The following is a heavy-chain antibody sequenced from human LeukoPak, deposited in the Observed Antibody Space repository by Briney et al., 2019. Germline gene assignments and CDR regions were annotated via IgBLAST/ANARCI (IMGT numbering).Heavy chain of an antibody. D-gene: IGHD1-1*01. CDR1: GGSISSYY. V-gene: IGHV4-59*01. CDR2: MDDTGSA. J-gene: IGHJ6*03. Sequence: SETLPLTCTVSGGSISSYYWSWIRQPPGKGLEWIGYMDDTGSANYNPSLNSRVTVSVETSKNQFSLRLTSVTAADTAVYYCARRFARSGTYYYYMDVWGKGTTVTVSS. CDR3: ARRFARSGTYYYYMDV.